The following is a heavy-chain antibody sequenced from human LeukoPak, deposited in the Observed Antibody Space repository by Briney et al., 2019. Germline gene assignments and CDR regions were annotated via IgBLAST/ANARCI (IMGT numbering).Heavy chain of an antibody. CDR1: GFTFTTYW. Sequence: GGSLRLSCAASGFTFTTYWMSWVRQAPGKGLEWVSGISWNSGSIGYADSVKGRFTISRDNAKNSLYLQMNSLRAEDTALYYCAKDLRGWLQLSYFDYWGQGTLVTVSS. J-gene: IGHJ4*02. CDR3: AKDLRGWLQLSYFDY. D-gene: IGHD5-24*01. V-gene: IGHV3-9*01. CDR2: ISWNSGSI.